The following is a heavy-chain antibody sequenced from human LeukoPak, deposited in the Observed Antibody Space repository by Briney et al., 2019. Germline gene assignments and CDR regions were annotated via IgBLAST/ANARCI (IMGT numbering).Heavy chain of an antibody. V-gene: IGHV3-23*01. J-gene: IGHJ4*02. Sequence: PGGSLRLSCEASGFTFSNYALSWVRQAPGRGLEWVSLIGITSGRATYAGSVKGRFTISRDNSKNTLYLQMNSLRAEDAAVYYCAKHRGFDYWGQGTPVTDSS. CDR1: GFTFSNYA. CDR3: AKHRGFDY. CDR2: IGITSGRA. D-gene: IGHD3-10*01.